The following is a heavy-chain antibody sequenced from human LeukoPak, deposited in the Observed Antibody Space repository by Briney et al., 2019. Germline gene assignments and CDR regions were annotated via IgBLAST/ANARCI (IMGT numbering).Heavy chain of an antibody. Sequence: SETLSLTCTVSGGSISSSSYYWGWIGQPPGKGLEWIGSSYYSGSTYHNPSLKSRVTISVDTSKNQFSLKLSSVTAADTAVYYCARQVRRYYDSSGYPDYWGQGTLVTVSS. CDR1: GGSISSSSYY. CDR3: ARQVRRYYDSSGYPDY. CDR2: SYYSGST. D-gene: IGHD3-22*01. J-gene: IGHJ4*02. V-gene: IGHV4-39*01.